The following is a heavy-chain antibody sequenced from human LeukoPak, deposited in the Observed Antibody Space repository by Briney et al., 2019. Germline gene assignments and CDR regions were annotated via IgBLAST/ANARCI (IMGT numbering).Heavy chain of an antibody. Sequence: ASVKVSCKASGGTFSSYAISWVRQAPGQGLEWMGWISAYNGNTNYAQKLQGRVTMTTDTSTSTAYMELRSLRSDDTAVYYCTSLARLAFDYWGQGTLVTVSS. J-gene: IGHJ4*02. V-gene: IGHV1-18*01. CDR1: GGTFSSYA. CDR3: TSLARLAFDY. CDR2: ISAYNGNT. D-gene: IGHD3-16*01.